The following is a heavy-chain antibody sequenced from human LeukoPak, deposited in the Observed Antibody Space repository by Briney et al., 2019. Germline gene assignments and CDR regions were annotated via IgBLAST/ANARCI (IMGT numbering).Heavy chain of an antibody. V-gene: IGHV1-69*05. CDR1: GGTFSSYA. J-gene: IGHJ3*02. CDR3: ARAGYCSSTICHGPAFDI. D-gene: IGHD2-2*01. Sequence: ASVKVSCKASGGTFSSYAISWVRQALGQGLEWMGGIIPIFGTANYAQKFQGRVTITTDESTSTAYMELSSLRSEDTAVYYCARAGYCSSTICHGPAFDIWGQGTMVTVSS. CDR2: IIPIFGTA.